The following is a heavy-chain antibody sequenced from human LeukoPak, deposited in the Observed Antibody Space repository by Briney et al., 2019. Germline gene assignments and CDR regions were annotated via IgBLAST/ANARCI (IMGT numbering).Heavy chain of an antibody. J-gene: IGHJ4*02. D-gene: IGHD1-26*01. CDR2: INSDGSST. CDR1: GFTFSNYW. V-gene: IGHV3-74*01. Sequence: PGGSLRLSCAASGFTFSNYWIHWVRQAPGKGLLWVSRINSDGSSTSYADSVKGRFTISRDNAKNSLYLQMNSLRAEDTAVYYCARGLWNAWEQRGGYYFDYWGQGTLVTVSS. CDR3: ARGLWNAWEQRGGYYFDY.